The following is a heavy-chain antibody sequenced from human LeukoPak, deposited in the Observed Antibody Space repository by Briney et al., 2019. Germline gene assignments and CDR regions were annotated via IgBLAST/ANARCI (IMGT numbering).Heavy chain of an antibody. CDR2: MNPNSGNK. V-gene: IGHV1-8*01. J-gene: IGHJ6*03. CDR3: ARGQDIVATIDYYYYYMDA. CDR1: GYTFGNYD. D-gene: IGHD5-12*01. Sequence: ASVKVSCKASGYTFGNYDINWVRQATGQGLEWMGWMNPNSGNKGYAQKFQGRVTITTDESTSTAYMELSSLRSEDTAVYYCARGQDIVATIDYYYYYMDAWGKGTTVTVSS.